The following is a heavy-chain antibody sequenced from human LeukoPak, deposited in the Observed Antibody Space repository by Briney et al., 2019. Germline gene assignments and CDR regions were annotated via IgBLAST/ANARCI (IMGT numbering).Heavy chain of an antibody. CDR3: ARLYWNGVWRD. J-gene: IGHJ4*02. V-gene: IGHV3-21*01. D-gene: IGHD1-1*01. CDR1: GFTFSSYS. Sequence: PGGSLRLSCAASGFTFSSYSMNWVRQAPGKGLEWVSSISSSSYIYYADSVKGRFTISRDNAKNSLYLQMNSLRAEDTAVYYCARLYWNGVWRDWGQGTLVAVSS. CDR2: ISSSSYI.